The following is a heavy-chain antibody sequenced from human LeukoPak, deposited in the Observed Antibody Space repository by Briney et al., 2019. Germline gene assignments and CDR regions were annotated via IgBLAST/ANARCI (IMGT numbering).Heavy chain of an antibody. D-gene: IGHD6-19*01. CDR2: IYYSGST. V-gene: IGHV4-59*08. CDR1: GGSISSYY. Sequence: PSETLSLTCTVSGGSISSYYWSWIRQPPGKGLEWIGYIYYSGSTNYNPSLKSRVTISVDTSKNQFSLKLTSVTAADTAVYYCARHITVSYDAFDLWGRGTMVTVSS. CDR3: ARHITVSYDAFDL. J-gene: IGHJ3*01.